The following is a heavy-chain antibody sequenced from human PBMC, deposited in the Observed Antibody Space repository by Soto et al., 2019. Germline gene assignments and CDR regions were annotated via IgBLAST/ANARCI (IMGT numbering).Heavy chain of an antibody. CDR2: IVVGSGNT. CDR3: ARDYYGSEIDDY. Sequence: SVKVSCKASGFTFTSSAVQWVRQARGQRLEWIGGIVVGSGNTNYAQKFQERVTITRDMSTSTAYMELSSLRSEDTAVYYCARDYYGSEIDDYWGQGTLVTVSS. CDR1: GFTFTSSA. V-gene: IGHV1-58*01. D-gene: IGHD3-10*01. J-gene: IGHJ4*02.